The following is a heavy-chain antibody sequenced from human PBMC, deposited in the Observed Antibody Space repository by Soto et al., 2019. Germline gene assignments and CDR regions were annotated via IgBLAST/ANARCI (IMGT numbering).Heavy chain of an antibody. CDR1: GGTFSSYA. J-gene: IGHJ4*02. V-gene: IGHV1-69*12. Sequence: QVQLVQSGAEVRQPASSVKVSCKTSGGTFSSYAISWVRQAPGQGLEWMGGIVPIVDTATYAQKFQGRVTITADESTSTAYRELRRLRSDDTAVYYRVRAVAIPGYPDYWGQGTLVTVSS. D-gene: IGHD5-12*01. CDR3: VRAVAIPGYPDY. CDR2: IVPIVDTA.